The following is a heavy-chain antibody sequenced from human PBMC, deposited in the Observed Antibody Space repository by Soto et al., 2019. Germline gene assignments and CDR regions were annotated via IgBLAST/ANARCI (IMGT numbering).Heavy chain of an antibody. D-gene: IGHD1-1*01. V-gene: IGHV4-30-2*05. CDR2: IYHSGST. Sequence: TLSITCAVSGGSISSGGYSWSWIRQPPGKGLEWIGYIYHSGSTYDNPSLKSRITINPDTSNNQFSLQLNSVTPDDTAVYYYARLVGNCWLDSWGQGTLVTVSS. CDR3: ARLVGNCWLDS. J-gene: IGHJ5*01. CDR1: GGSISSGGYS.